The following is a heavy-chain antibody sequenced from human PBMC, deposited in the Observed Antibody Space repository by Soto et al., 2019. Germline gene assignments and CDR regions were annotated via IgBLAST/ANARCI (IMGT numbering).Heavy chain of an antibody. J-gene: IGHJ4*02. Sequence: PEGSLRLSCAASGFTFSTYGMSWVRQASGNERDCFSFLSSTPHTTYDADSVKSWSTISRDSSKNTLYLQRNSLRAWDTALYFCAQDLTAYFSGDTFDYWGQGALVTVAS. CDR3: AQDLTAYFSGDTFDY. CDR1: GFTFSTYG. D-gene: IGHD3-10*01. V-gene: IGHV3-23*01. CDR2: LSSTPHTT.